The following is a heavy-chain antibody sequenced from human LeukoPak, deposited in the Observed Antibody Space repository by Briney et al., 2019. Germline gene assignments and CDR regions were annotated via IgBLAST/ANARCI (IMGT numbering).Heavy chain of an antibody. CDR3: ARGRTVTTYYYYGMDV. J-gene: IGHJ6*02. V-gene: IGHV1-8*01. CDR2: MNPNSGNT. D-gene: IGHD4-17*01. Sequence: ASVKVSCKASGYTFTSYDINWVRQATGQGLEWMGWMNPNSGNTGYAQKFQGRVTMTRNTSISTAYMEPSSLRSEDTAVYYCARGRTVTTYYYYGMDVWGQGITVTVSS. CDR1: GYTFTSYD.